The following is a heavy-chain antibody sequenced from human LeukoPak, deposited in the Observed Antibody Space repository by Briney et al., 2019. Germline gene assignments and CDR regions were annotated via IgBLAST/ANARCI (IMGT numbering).Heavy chain of an antibody. CDR1: GGSIFTDDIY. J-gene: IGHJ4*02. CDR2: IYYSGST. CDR3: ARHEVTAEEMATMTSGPFDY. D-gene: IGHD5-24*01. V-gene: IGHV4-39*01. Sequence: SETLSLTCTVSGGSIFTDDIYWSWIRQPPGRGLEWIGSIYYSGSTYYNPSLKSRVTISVDTSKNQFSLKLSSVTAADTAVYYCARHEVTAEEMATMTSGPFDYWGQGTLVTVPS.